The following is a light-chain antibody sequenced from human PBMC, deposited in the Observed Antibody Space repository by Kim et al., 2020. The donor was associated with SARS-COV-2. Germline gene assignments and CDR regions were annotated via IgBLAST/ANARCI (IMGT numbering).Light chain of an antibody. V-gene: IGLV2-14*03. Sequence: QSLTISCTGNSSDVGGYNYVSWYQQHPGKAPKLMIYDVSNRPSGVSNRFSGSKSGNTASLTISGLQAEDEADYYCSSYTSSSTPYVFGTGTKVTVL. J-gene: IGLJ1*01. CDR1: SSDVGGYNY. CDR2: DVS. CDR3: SSYTSSSTPYV.